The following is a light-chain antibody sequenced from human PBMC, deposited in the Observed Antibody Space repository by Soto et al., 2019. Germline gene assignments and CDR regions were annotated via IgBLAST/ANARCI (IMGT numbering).Light chain of an antibody. CDR1: QSVRNSL. V-gene: IGKV3-20*01. CDR2: DAS. CDR3: HQYDSIVQT. J-gene: IGKJ1*01. Sequence: EIVLTHSPGTLSLSPCERATLSGSASQSVRNSLLAWYQQKPGQPPRLLIYDASTRATATPERFSGSGSGTDFTLTISGLEPEDFAVYYCHQYDSIVQTFGQGTKV.